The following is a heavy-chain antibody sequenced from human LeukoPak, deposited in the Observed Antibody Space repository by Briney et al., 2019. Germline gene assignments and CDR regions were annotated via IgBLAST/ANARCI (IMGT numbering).Heavy chain of an antibody. CDR3: ASRRITELKGAFDI. V-gene: IGHV3-53*01. CDR1: WLTVSSAY. CDR2: IYSGGST. Sequence: PGASLRLSCAPSWLTVSSAYMSSARHAPGKGLEWVSDIYSGGSTSYPDSLKARLTISRDNPKNTLYLQMNSLSAEGTAVYYCASRRITELKGAFDIWGQGTMVTVSS. D-gene: IGHD5-24*01. J-gene: IGHJ3*02.